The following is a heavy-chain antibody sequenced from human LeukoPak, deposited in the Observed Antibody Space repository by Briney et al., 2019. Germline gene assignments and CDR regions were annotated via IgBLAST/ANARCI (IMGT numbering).Heavy chain of an antibody. CDR3: ARGVFGELEKLMFEH. Sequence: ASVNVSSKASGYTFTSYYVHWVRQAPGQGLEWMGIINPSGGSTSYPQKFQDRVTMTRDTSTSTVYMELSSLKSDDTAIYYCARGVFGELEKLMFEHWGQGTLVTVSS. J-gene: IGHJ1*01. V-gene: IGHV1-46*01. D-gene: IGHD3-10*02. CDR1: GYTFTSYY. CDR2: INPSGGST.